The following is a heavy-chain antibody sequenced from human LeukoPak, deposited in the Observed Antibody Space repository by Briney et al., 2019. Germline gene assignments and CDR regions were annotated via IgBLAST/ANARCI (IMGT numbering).Heavy chain of an antibody. CDR2: IYWNDDK. J-gene: IGHJ4*02. Sequence: SGPTLVNPTQTLTLTCTFSGFSLSTSGVGVGWIRQPPGKALEWLALIYWNDDKRYSPSLKSRLTITKDTSKNQVVLTMTNMDPVDTATYYCAHRLRYYCDSSGTFDYWGQGTLVTVSS. CDR3: AHRLRYYCDSSGTFDY. CDR1: GFSLSTSGVG. V-gene: IGHV2-5*01. D-gene: IGHD3-22*01.